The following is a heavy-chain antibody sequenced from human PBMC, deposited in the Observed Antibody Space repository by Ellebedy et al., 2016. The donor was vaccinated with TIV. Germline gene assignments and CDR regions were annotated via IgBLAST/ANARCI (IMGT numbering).Heavy chain of an antibody. CDR3: ARGGGERLRYAFDI. Sequence: GESLKISCTISGFPFSGAGVHWVRQASGKGLEWVGNIRTKPHNYATTYAASVEGRFAISRDDSKNTAYLQMNSLRGEDTAVYYCARGGGERLRYAFDIWGHGTLVTVSS. D-gene: IGHD1-26*01. V-gene: IGHV3-73*01. J-gene: IGHJ3*02. CDR2: IRTKPHNYAT. CDR1: GFPFSGAG.